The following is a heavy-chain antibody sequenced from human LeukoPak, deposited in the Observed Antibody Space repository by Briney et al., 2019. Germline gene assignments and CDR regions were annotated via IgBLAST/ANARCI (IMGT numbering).Heavy chain of an antibody. Sequence: SETLSLTCTVSGGSISSYYWSWIRQPPGKGLEWIGYISYSGSTNYNPSLKSRVTISVDTSKNQFSLNLSSVTAADTAVYYCATDSYYYGSGIDYWGLGALVTVSS. J-gene: IGHJ4*02. CDR2: ISYSGST. V-gene: IGHV4-59*01. CDR1: GGSISSYY. D-gene: IGHD3-10*01. CDR3: ATDSYYYGSGIDY.